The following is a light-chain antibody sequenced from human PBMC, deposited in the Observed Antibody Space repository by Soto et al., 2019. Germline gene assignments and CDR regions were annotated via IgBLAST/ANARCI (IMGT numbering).Light chain of an antibody. V-gene: IGLV2-14*01. CDR2: DVS. J-gene: IGLJ2*01. CDR3: SSYTSSSTPVV. Sequence: QSALTQPASVSGSPGLSITISCTGTSSDVGGYNYVSWYQQHPGKAPKLMIYDVSNRPSGVSNRFSGSKSGNTASLTISGLQDEDEADYYCSSYTSSSTPVVFGGGTKLTVL. CDR1: SSDVGGYNY.